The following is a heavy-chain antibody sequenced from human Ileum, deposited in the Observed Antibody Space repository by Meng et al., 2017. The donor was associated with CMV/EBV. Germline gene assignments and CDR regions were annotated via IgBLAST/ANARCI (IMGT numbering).Heavy chain of an antibody. CDR1: GGSFNGYY. D-gene: IGHD2-21*02. J-gene: IGHJ5*02. Sequence: YGGSFNGYYGTWIRQSPGKGLEWIGEINHSGGTNYNPSLKRRAIISLDRSNNQLSLNLASVSGADTAVYYCARAHCNRVNCYFRFDPRGQGTLVTVSS. V-gene: IGHV4-34*01. CDR2: INHSGGT. CDR3: ARAHCNRVNCYFRFDP.